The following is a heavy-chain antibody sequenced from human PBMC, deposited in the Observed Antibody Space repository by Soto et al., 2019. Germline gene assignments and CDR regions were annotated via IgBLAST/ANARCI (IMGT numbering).Heavy chain of an antibody. CDR1: GYTFTTYQ. V-gene: IGHV1-46*01. CDR2: VNPSSHST. Sequence: ASVKVSCKASGYTFTTYQMHWVRQAPGQGLEWMGIVNPSSHSTSYAQKLQGRVTMTTDTSTSTAYMELRSLRSDDTAVYYCARVKYTIFGVVIMLAGGMDVWGQGTTVTVSS. J-gene: IGHJ6*02. CDR3: ARVKYTIFGVVIMLAGGMDV. D-gene: IGHD3-3*01.